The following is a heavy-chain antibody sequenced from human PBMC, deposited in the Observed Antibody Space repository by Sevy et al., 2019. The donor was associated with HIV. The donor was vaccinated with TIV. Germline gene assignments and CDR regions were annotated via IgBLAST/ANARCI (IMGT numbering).Heavy chain of an antibody. J-gene: IGHJ4*02. CDR3: AKDLLPYGSGSYPLDY. CDR1: GFRFEDYG. Sequence: GGSLRLSCAASGFRFEDYGMHWVRRAPGKGLEWVSGMGGNSGGVGYAVSEKGRFTISRDKAKNLLYLQMNSLTSEDTALYYCAKDLLPYGSGSYPLDYWGQGTVVTVSS. CDR2: MGGNSGGV. V-gene: IGHV3-9*01. D-gene: IGHD3-10*01.